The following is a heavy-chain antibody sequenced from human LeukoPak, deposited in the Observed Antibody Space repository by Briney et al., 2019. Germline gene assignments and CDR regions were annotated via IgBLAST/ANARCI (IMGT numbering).Heavy chain of an antibody. CDR1: GLTFSSYS. D-gene: IGHD4-17*01. Sequence: PGGSLRLSCAASGLTFSSYSMNWVRQAPGKGLEWVSSISSRSSYISYGDSVRGRFTVSRDNANESLYLQMKSLRAEDTAVYFCAGSVDVDFVSWGQGTLVTVSS. CDR3: AGSVDVDFVS. V-gene: IGHV3-21*01. CDR2: ISSRSSYI. J-gene: IGHJ4*02.